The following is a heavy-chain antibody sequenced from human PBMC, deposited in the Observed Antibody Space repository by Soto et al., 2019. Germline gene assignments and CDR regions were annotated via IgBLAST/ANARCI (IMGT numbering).Heavy chain of an antibody. V-gene: IGHV3-23*01. J-gene: IGHJ3*02. D-gene: IGHD6-19*01. CDR2: ITGSAGTT. CDR3: AKDLYQDGQWLTTRGGAFDI. Sequence: GGSLRLSCAASGFTFSSYAMNWVRQAPGKGLEWVSVITGSAGTTYYADSVKGRFTISRDNSKNTLYLRLNSLRPEDTAIYHCAKDLYQDGQWLTTRGGAFDIWGQGTMVTVSS. CDR1: GFTFSSYA.